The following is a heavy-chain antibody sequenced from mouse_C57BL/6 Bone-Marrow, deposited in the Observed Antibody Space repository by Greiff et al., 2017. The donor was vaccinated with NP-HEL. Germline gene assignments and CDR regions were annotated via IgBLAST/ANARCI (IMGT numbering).Heavy chain of an antibody. Sequence: VKLVESGAELARPGASVKMSCKASGYTFTSYTMHWVKQRPGQGLEWIGYINPSSGYTKYNQKFKDKATLTADKSSSTAYMQLSSLTSEDSAVYYCAKYSNYDYFDYWGQGTTLTVSS. CDR1: GYTFTSYT. V-gene: IGHV1-4*01. J-gene: IGHJ2*01. CDR3: AKYSNYDYFDY. CDR2: INPSSGYT. D-gene: IGHD2-5*01.